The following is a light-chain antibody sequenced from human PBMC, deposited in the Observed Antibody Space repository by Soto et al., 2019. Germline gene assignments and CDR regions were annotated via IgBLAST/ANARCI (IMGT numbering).Light chain of an antibody. J-gene: IGKJ5*01. V-gene: IGKV1-39*01. CDR1: QSISSY. CDR3: QQSYSTLIT. CDR2: AAS. Sequence: DIQMTQSPSSLSASVGDRVTITCRASQSISSYLNWYQQKPGKAPKLLIYAASSLQSGVPSRFSGSGSGTDFPLTISRLQPEGFATYYCQQSYSTLITFGQGTRLEIK.